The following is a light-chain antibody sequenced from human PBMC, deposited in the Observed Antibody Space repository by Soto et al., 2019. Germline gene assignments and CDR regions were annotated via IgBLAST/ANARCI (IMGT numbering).Light chain of an antibody. CDR3: QQYFSTPPT. V-gene: IGKV4-1*01. J-gene: IGKJ1*01. CDR1: QTILYNSNNKNY. CDR2: WAS. Sequence: DIVMTQSPDSLAVSLGERATINCKSSQTILYNSNNKNYLAWYQQKPGQPPKLLISWASTRESGVPDRFSGSGSGTDFTLTISSLQAEDVAVYYCQQYFSTPPTFGQGPKVEI.